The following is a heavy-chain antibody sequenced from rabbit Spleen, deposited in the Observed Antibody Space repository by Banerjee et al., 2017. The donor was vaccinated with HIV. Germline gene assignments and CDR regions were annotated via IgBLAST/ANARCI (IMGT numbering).Heavy chain of an antibody. Sequence: QEQLVESGGGLVQPEGSLTLTCTASGFSFSSSYYMCWVRQAPGKGLEWIACIYVGSSGSTYYASWAKGRFTISKTSSTTVTLQMTSLTAADTATYFCARDTSSSFSSYGMDLWGPGTLVTVS. CDR1: GFSFSSSYY. J-gene: IGHJ6*01. CDR2: IYVGSSGST. D-gene: IGHD1-1*01. V-gene: IGHV1S45*01. CDR3: ARDTSSSFSSYGMDL.